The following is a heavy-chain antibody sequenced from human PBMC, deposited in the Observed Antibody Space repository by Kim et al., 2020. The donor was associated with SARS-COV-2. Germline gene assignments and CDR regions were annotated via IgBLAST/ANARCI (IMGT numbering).Heavy chain of an antibody. CDR1: GFTLSDYF. CDR2: SRHRPRNYTT. J-gene: IGHJ5*02. V-gene: IGHV3-72*01. Sequence: GSLRLSCAASGFTLSDYFMDWVRQVPGKGLEWIGRSRHRPRNYTTEYAASVQGRFIVSRDDSKTSLHLLMTNLRTEDTAVYYCVRGHKSFDLWGQGTLVTVSS. CDR3: VRGHKSFDL.